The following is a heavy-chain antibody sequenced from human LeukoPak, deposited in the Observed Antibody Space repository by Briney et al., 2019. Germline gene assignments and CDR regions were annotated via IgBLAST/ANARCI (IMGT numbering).Heavy chain of an antibody. V-gene: IGHV4-59*01. CDR1: GGPISSYY. CDR2: IYYSGGT. J-gene: IGHJ4*02. Sequence: PSETLSLTCAVSGGPISSYYWSWIRQPPGKGLEWIGYIYYSGGTKYNPSLMSRVTISVDRAQSQFSLSLRSATAADTAVYYCARDGLYDSSGYYMDSWGQGTLVIVSS. CDR3: ARDGLYDSSGYYMDS. D-gene: IGHD3-22*01.